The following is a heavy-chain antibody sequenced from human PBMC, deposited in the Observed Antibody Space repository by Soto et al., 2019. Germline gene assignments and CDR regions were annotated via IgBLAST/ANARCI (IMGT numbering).Heavy chain of an antibody. CDR3: VRGGIAGHWFDP. CDR1: RAFINSGGFY. D-gene: IGHD2-15*01. V-gene: IGHV4-31*01. J-gene: IGHJ5*02. CDR2: IFHSGST. Sequence: SETLSLTCSVSRAFINSGGFYYSWIRQPPGKGLEWLGYIFHSGSTLYNPSLRGQLTLSADTSRNQLSLYLTSVTAADTAVYYCVRGGIAGHWFDPWGQGILVT.